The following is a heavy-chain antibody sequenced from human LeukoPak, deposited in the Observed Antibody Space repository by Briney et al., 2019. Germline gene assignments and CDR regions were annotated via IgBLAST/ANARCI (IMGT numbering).Heavy chain of an antibody. CDR2: ISSSDSTI. J-gene: IGHJ4*02. CDR3: ARDYFGSGTYHYYFEY. Sequence: GGSLRLSCAASGFTFSDYYMSWIRQAPGKGLEWVSYISSSDSTIYYADSVKGRFTISRDNAKNSLYLQVNSLRAEDTAVYYCARDYFGSGTYHYYFEYWGQGTLVTVSS. V-gene: IGHV3-11*04. CDR1: GFTFSDYY. D-gene: IGHD3-10*01.